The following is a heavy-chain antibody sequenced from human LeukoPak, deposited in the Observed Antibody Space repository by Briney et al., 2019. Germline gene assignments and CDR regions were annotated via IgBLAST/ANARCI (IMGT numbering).Heavy chain of an antibody. CDR2: VIRDGSCT. CDR3: VRDGDDFNFDH. D-gene: IGHD7-27*01. J-gene: IGHJ5*02. Sequence: PGGSLRLSCAAYGFTFISYWMHWVRPAPGKGREWVSRVIRDGSCTNYADSVKGRFTISRDNAKNTLYLQMSSLRAEDTAVYFCVRDGDDFNFDHWGQGTLVTVSS. CDR1: GFTFISYW. V-gene: IGHV3-74*01.